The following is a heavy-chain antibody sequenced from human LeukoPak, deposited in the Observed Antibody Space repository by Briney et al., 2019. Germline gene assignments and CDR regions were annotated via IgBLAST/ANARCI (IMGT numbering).Heavy chain of an antibody. D-gene: IGHD3/OR15-3a*01. J-gene: IGHJ6*02. CDR2: IGGRNDRT. V-gene: IGHV3-23*01. CDR3: AWDWTYYFDMAV. Sequence: GGSLRLSCAASGFTFAGHTMTWLRQAPGKGLEWVSIIGGRNDRTYYADSVEGRFTISRDNSKNILYLQMSSLRAEDTAVYYCAWDWTYYFDMAVWGQGTTVTVSS. CDR1: GFTFAGHT.